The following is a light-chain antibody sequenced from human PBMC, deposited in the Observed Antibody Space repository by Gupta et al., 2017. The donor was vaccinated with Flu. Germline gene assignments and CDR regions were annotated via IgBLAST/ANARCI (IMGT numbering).Light chain of an antibody. CDR2: EVS. V-gene: IGLV2-14*01. J-gene: IGLJ3*02. Sequence: QSALTQPASVSGSPGQSITISCPGTSSDVGIYHYVSWYQHHPGKAPKLMIYEVSNRPSGVSKRFSGSKSGNTASLTISGLHAEDEADYYCSSYTISITGVFVGGTKLTVL. CDR1: SSDVGIYHY. CDR3: SSYTISITGV.